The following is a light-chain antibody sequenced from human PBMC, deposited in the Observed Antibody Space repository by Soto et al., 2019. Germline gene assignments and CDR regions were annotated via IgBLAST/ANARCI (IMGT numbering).Light chain of an antibody. CDR3: QQYNSYLT. J-gene: IGKJ4*01. V-gene: IGKV1-5*03. Sequence: DIQMTQSPSTLSASVGDRVTITCRASQSISNWLAWYQQKPGKAPKLLIYKASSLESGVPSRFSGSGSGTEVTLTISSLQPDDFATYYCQQYNSYLTFCGGTKVEIK. CDR1: QSISNW. CDR2: KAS.